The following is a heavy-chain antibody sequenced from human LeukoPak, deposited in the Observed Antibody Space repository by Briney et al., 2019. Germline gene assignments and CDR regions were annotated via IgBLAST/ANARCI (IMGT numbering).Heavy chain of an antibody. D-gene: IGHD3-10*01. V-gene: IGHV4-59*12. Sequence: SETLSLTCTVSGGSISSYYWNWIRQSPREGLEWIGYISYSGTTYYNPFLKSRVTMSVDTSKNQFSLRLSSVTAADTAVYYCARSIQLPWFGELSLEYWGQGKRVTVSS. CDR2: ISYSGTT. J-gene: IGHJ4*02. CDR1: GGSISSYY. CDR3: ARSIQLPWFGELSLEY.